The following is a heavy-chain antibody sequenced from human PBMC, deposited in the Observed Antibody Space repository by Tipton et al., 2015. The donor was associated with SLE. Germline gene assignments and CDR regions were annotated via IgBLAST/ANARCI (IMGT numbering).Heavy chain of an antibody. CDR2: ISGYNSNT. D-gene: IGHD6-19*01. CDR3: ARAWEWLREFSY. J-gene: IGHJ4*02. V-gene: IGHV1-18*01. CDR1: GYTFTSYS. Sequence: QLVQSGAEVKKPGASVKVSCKASGYTFTSYSITWVRRAPGQGLEWMGWISGYNSNTNYAQKFQGRVTITTDISTSTSYMELRSLTSDDTAVYYCARAWEWLREFSYWGQGTPVTVSS.